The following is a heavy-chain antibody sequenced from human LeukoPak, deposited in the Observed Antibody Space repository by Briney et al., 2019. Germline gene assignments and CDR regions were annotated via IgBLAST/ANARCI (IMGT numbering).Heavy chain of an antibody. CDR3: ARAHIVVVPAAMMNGRESGYYYYMDV. CDR2: MNPNSGNT. D-gene: IGHD2-2*01. J-gene: IGHJ6*03. Sequence: GASVKVSCKASGYTFTSYDINWVRQATGQGLEWMGWMNPNSGNTGYAQKFQGRVTMTRNTSISTAYMELSSLRSEDTAVYYCARAHIVVVPAAMMNGRESGYYYYMDVWGKGTTVTVSS. CDR1: GYTFTSYD. V-gene: IGHV1-8*01.